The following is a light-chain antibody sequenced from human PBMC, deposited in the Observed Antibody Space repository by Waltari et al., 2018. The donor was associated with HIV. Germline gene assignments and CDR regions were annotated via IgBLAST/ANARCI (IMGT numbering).Light chain of an antibody. CDR1: SSDVGGYKY. CDR3: CSYAGSSTLL. Sequence: QSALTQPASVSGSPGQSITISCTGASSDVGGYKYVSWYQHHPGKAPKLMIYDVSGRPSGVSIRFSGSKSGNTASLTISGLQAEDEADYYCCSYAGSSTLLFGGGTKVTVL. V-gene: IGLV2-23*02. J-gene: IGLJ3*02. CDR2: DVS.